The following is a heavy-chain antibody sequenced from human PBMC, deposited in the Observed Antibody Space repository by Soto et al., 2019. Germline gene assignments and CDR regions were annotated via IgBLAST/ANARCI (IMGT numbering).Heavy chain of an antibody. V-gene: IGHV1-69*08. CDR1: GGPFSNDI. J-gene: IGHJ4*02. D-gene: IGHD5-12*01. Sequence: QVQLEQSGAEVTKPGSSVRVSCKASGGPFSNDIITWVRQAPGQGLEWMGRIIPLLTTSTYAQKFQGRLTITADRSTGTAYMDLKNLTSADTAVYYCARDSPIGSTFSGYDAIDYWGQGTRITVSS. CDR3: ARDSPIGSTFSGYDAIDY. CDR2: IIPLLTTS.